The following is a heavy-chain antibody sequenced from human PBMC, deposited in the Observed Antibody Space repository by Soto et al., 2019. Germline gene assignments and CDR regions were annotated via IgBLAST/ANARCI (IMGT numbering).Heavy chain of an antibody. D-gene: IGHD6-19*01. J-gene: IGHJ4*02. CDR2: ISPSGGST. CDR3: ATGRIAVAGYFDY. CDR1: GYSFTSYY. V-gene: IGHV1-46*01. Sequence: ASVKVSCKACGYSFTSYYMHWVRQAPGQGLEWMGIISPSGGSTSYAQKFQGRVTMTRDTSTSTVYMELSSLRSEDTAVYYCATGRIAVAGYFDYWGQGTLVTVSS.